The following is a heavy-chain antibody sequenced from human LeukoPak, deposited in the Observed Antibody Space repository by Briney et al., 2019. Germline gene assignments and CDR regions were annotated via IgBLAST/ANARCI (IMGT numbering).Heavy chain of an antibody. Sequence: GASVRVSCKASGYTFIRYDINWVRQATGQGLEWMGWMNPKTSVTGFAQKFQGRVIITWNTSISTAYMELSSLTSKDTAVYYCARGPTYSSGWYCFDYWGQGTL. J-gene: IGHJ4*02. CDR1: GYTFIRYD. CDR2: MNPKTSVT. CDR3: ARGPTYSSGWYCFDY. D-gene: IGHD6-13*01. V-gene: IGHV1-8*03.